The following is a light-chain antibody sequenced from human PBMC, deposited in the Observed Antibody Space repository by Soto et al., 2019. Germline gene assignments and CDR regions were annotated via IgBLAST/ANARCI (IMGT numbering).Light chain of an antibody. Sequence: IQMTQSPSSVSASVGDTVTLSCQTSHGVSGWLAWYQQKPGKAPTLLIYTVSNLQSGVPSRFSGSGSGTDFSLTITNLQPEDFATYFGQQGKTFPFTFGPGTKVEVK. CDR2: TVS. J-gene: IGKJ3*01. CDR3: QQGKTFPFT. CDR1: HGVSGW. V-gene: IGKV1-12*01.